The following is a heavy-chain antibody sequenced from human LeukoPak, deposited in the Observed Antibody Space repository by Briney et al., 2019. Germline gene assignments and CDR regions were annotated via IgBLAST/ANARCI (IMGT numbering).Heavy chain of an antibody. CDR2: IKSKSDGETT. Sequence: PGGSLRLSCAASAFPFRDASMSWVRQAPGKGLEWVGRIKSKSDGETTDYAAPVKDRFTISRDDSKNTLYLRMNSLKTEDTAVYYCYIGRILTTYHEDWGQGTLVTVSS. CDR1: AFPFRDAS. V-gene: IGHV3-15*01. D-gene: IGHD3-9*01. J-gene: IGHJ4*02. CDR3: YIGRILTTYHED.